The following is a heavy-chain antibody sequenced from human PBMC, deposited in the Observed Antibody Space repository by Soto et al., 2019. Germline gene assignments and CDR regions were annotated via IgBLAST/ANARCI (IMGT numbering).Heavy chain of an antibody. CDR2: IKQDGGEK. CDR3: ARDGHPYSHTSGWFGP. CDR1: GFTFNSYW. J-gene: IGHJ5*02. V-gene: IGHV3-7*01. D-gene: IGHD6-13*01. Sequence: EVQLVESGGGLVQPGGSLILSCAASGFTFNSYWMSWVRQTPGKGLEWVANIKQDGGEKHYVDPVKGRFTISRDNAKNSLHLQMNSLRVEDTGVYYCARDGHPYSHTSGWFGPWGQGNLVTVSS.